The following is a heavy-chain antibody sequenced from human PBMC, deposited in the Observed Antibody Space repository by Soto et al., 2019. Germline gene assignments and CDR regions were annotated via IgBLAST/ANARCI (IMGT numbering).Heavy chain of an antibody. CDR2: IYYSGST. V-gene: IGHV4-59*01. CDR1: GGSISSYY. Sequence: SETLSLTCTVSGGSISSYYWSWIRQPPGKGLEWIGYIYYSGSTNYNPSLKSRVTISVDTSKNQFSLKLSSVTAADTAVYYCARARWLQFPVGPWGQGTPVTVSS. D-gene: IGHD5-12*01. J-gene: IGHJ5*02. CDR3: ARARWLQFPVGP.